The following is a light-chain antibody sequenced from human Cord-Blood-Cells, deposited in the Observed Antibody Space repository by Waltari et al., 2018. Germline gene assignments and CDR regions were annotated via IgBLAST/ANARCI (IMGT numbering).Light chain of an antibody. CDR2: RNN. Sequence: QSVLTQPPSASGTPGQRVTISCSGSSSNIGSNYVYWYQQLPGTAPKLLIYRNNQGPSGVPDRFSGSKSGTSASLAISGLRSEDEADYYCAVWDDSLSGVVFGGGTKLTVL. CDR3: AVWDDSLSGVV. V-gene: IGLV1-47*01. J-gene: IGLJ2*01. CDR1: SSNIGSNY.